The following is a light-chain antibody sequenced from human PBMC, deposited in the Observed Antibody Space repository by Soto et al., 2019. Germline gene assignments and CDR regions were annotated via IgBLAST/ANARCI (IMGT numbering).Light chain of an antibody. Sequence: QSALTQPASVSGSPGQSITISCTGTSSDVGSYNLVSWYQQHPGKAPKLMIYEVSKRPSGVSNRFSGSKSGNTASLTISGLQAEDETDYYCCSYAGSYVCATGTKLPV. J-gene: IGLJ1*01. CDR2: EVS. CDR1: SSDVGSYNL. V-gene: IGLV2-23*02. CDR3: CSYAGSYV.